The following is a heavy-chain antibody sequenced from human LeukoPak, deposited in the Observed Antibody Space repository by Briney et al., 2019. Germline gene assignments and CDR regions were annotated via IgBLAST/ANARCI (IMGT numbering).Heavy chain of an antibody. CDR1: GGSISSYY. CDR2: IYYSGST. CDR3: ARGSRELYYFDY. J-gene: IGHJ4*02. D-gene: IGHD1-7*01. Sequence: PSETLSLTCTVSGGSISSYYWSWIRQPPGKGLEWIGYIYYSGSTKYNPSLKSRVTISVDASKTQFSLKLNSVTAADPAVYYCARGSRELYYFDYWGQGTLVTVSS. V-gene: IGHV4-59*01.